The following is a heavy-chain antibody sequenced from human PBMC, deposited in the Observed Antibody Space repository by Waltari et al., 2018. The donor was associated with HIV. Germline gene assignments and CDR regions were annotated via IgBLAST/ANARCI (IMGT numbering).Heavy chain of an antibody. CDR2: IYHSGST. D-gene: IGHD3-10*01. Sequence: QVQLQESGPGLVKPSETLSLTCTVTGYSISSGYYWGWIRQPPGKGLEWIGSIYHSGSTYYNPSLKSRVTMSVDTSKNQFSLKLRSVTAADTAVYYCARGAVGLWFGELSPYYFDYWGQGTLVTVSS. V-gene: IGHV4-38-2*02. CDR1: GYSISSGYY. CDR3: ARGAVGLWFGELSPYYFDY. J-gene: IGHJ4*02.